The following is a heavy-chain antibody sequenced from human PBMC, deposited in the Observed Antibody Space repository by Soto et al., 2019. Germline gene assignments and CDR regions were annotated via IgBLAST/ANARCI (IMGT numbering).Heavy chain of an antibody. CDR2: IWSDGNNR. V-gene: IGHV3-33*01. CDR1: GFMFSNHG. Sequence: QVQLVESGGGVVQPGRSLRLSCAASGFMFSNHGMHWVRQAPGKGLEWVAVIWSDGNNRYYADSVKDRFTISRDNSKNTFYLQMNSLRAEDTAVYYCVRGDNWNDEASDYWGQGTLVTVSS. D-gene: IGHD1-1*01. CDR3: VRGDNWNDEASDY. J-gene: IGHJ4*02.